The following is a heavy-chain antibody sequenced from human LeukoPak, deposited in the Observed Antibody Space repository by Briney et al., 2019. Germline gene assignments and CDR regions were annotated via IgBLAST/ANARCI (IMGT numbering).Heavy chain of an antibody. J-gene: IGHJ4*02. V-gene: IGHV3-23*01. Sequence: PGGSLRLSCAASGFTFSSYAMSWVRQAPGKGLEWVSGISGSGGSTYYADSVKGRFTISRDNSKNTLYLQMNSLRAEDTAVYYCAKRLIYCSSSSCPFDYWGQGTLVTASS. CDR2: ISGSGGST. CDR1: GFTFSSYA. CDR3: AKRLIYCSSSSCPFDY. D-gene: IGHD2-2*01.